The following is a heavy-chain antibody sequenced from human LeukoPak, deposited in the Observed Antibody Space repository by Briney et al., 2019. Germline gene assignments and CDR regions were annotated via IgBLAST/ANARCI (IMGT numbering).Heavy chain of an antibody. Sequence: PGGSLRISCVASGFTFSNHAINWVRQAPGKGLDRVSSVSANGINTYYADSVKGRFPISRHNSKNTLYLQMNSLRAEDAAVYYCARRITAASTYYFDYWGQGTLVPVSS. V-gene: IGHV3-23*01. CDR1: GFTFSNHA. J-gene: IGHJ4*02. CDR2: VSANGINT. CDR3: ARRITAASTYYFDY. D-gene: IGHD6-25*01.